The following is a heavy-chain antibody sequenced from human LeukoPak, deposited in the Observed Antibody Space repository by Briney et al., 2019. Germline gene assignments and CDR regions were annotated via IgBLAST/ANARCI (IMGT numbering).Heavy chain of an antibody. CDR2: IRYDENNK. CDR3: AKDKTYYYDDSGFDY. D-gene: IGHD3-22*01. V-gene: IGHV3-30*02. J-gene: IGHJ4*02. Sequence: TGGSLRLSCAASGFTFSSYGMHWVRQAPGKGLEWVAFIRYDENNKYYADSVKGRFTISRDNSKNTLYLQMHSLRAEDTAVYYCAKDKTYYYDDSGFDYWGQGTLVTVSS. CDR1: GFTFSSYG.